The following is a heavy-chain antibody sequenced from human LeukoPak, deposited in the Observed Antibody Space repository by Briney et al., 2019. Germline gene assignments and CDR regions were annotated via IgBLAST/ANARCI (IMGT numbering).Heavy chain of an antibody. CDR1: GFSFNIYW. J-gene: IGHJ6*02. V-gene: IGHV3-7*05. Sequence: GGSLRLSCAASGFSFNIYWMSWVRQAPGKGLEWVASIKPDGSEKYYVDSVKGRFTISRDNAKNSPYLQMNSLRAEDTALYYCARDRGSYFSYGMDVWGQGTTVTVSS. D-gene: IGHD1-26*01. CDR3: ARDRGSYFSYGMDV. CDR2: IKPDGSEK.